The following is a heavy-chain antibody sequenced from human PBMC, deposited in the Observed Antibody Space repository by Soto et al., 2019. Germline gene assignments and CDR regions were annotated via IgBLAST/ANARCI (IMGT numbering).Heavy chain of an antibody. J-gene: IGHJ3*02. V-gene: IGHV4-59*01. CDR2: IYYSGST. D-gene: IGHD4-17*01. CDR3: ARDQISNHGDRAFDI. CDR1: GGSISSYY. Sequence: SETLSLTCTVSGGSISSYYWSWIRQPPGKGLEWIGYIYYSGSTNYNPSLKSRVTISVDTSKNQFSLKLSSVTAADTAVYYCARDQISNHGDRAFDIWGQGTMVTVSS.